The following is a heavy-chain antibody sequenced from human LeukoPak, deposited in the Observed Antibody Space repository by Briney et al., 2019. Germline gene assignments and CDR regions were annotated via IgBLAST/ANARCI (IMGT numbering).Heavy chain of an antibody. V-gene: IGHV3-30*02. Sequence: GGSLRLSCAASGFTFSSYGMHWVRQAPGKGLEWLAFIRYDGSNKYYADSVKGRFTISRDYSKNTLYLQMNSLRAEDTAVYYCVKEDFYASGSYYNTIYYFDYWGQGTLVTVSS. D-gene: IGHD3-10*01. CDR3: VKEDFYASGSYYNTIYYFDY. CDR2: IRYDGSNK. CDR1: GFTFSSYG. J-gene: IGHJ4*02.